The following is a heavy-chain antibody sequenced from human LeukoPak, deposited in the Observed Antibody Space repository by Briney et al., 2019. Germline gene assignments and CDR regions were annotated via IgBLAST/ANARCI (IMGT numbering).Heavy chain of an antibody. Sequence: GGSLRLSCAASGFTFSSYEMNWVRQAPGKGLEWVSYISSSGRTIYYADSVKGRFTISRDNAKNSLYLQMNSLRAEDTAVYYCARDRGSGWYETSDGFDYWGQGTLVTVSS. J-gene: IGHJ4*02. V-gene: IGHV3-48*03. CDR2: ISSSGRTI. CDR3: ARDRGSGWYETSDGFDY. D-gene: IGHD6-19*01. CDR1: GFTFSSYE.